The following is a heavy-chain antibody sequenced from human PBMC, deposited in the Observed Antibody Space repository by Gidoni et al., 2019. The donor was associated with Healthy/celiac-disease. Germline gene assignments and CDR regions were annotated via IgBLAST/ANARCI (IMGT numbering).Heavy chain of an antibody. CDR1: GFTFSSYA. CDR3: ARDRGLPPTYYFDY. CDR2: ISYDGSNK. V-gene: IGHV3-30-3*01. D-gene: IGHD3-16*01. J-gene: IGHJ4*02. Sequence: QVQLVESGGGVVQPGRSLRLSCAASGFTFSSYAMHWVRQAPGKGLEWVAVISYDGSNKYYADSVKGRFTISRDNSKNTLYLQMNSLRAEDTAVYYCARDRGLPPTYYFDYWGQGTLVTVSS.